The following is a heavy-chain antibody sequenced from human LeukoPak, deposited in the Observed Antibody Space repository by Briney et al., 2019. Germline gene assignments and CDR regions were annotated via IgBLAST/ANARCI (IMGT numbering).Heavy chain of an antibody. D-gene: IGHD6-13*01. CDR1: GYTFTSYG. V-gene: IGHV1-18*01. J-gene: IGHJ4*02. CDR2: ISAYNGNT. CDR3: ARTGYSNSWTISIAVAPDY. Sequence: ASVKVSCKASGYTFTSYGISWVRQAPGQGLEWMGWISAYNGNTNYAQKLQGRVTMTTDTSTSTAYMELRSLRSDDTAVYYCARTGYSNSWTISIAVAPDYWGQGTLVTVSS.